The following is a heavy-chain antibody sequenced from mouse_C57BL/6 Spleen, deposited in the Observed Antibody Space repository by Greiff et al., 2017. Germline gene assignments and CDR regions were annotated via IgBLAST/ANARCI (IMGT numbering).Heavy chain of an antibody. CDR2: INPNNGGT. CDR1: GSTFTDYY. J-gene: IGHJ2*01. V-gene: IGHV1-26*01. Sequence: VQLQQSGPELVKPGASVKISCKASGSTFTDYYMNWVKQSHGKSLEWIGDINPNNGGTSYNQKFKGKATLTVDKSSSTAYMELRSLTSEDSAVYYCARDEGDYFDYWGQGTTLTVSS. CDR3: ARDEGDYFDY.